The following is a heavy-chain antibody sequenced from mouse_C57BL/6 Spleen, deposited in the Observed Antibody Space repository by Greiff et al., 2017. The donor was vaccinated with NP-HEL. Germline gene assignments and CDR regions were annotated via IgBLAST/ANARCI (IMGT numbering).Heavy chain of an antibody. CDR3: ARQGYYGKDFDY. J-gene: IGHJ2*01. CDR1: GFTFSSYT. D-gene: IGHD2-1*01. CDR2: ISGGGGNT. Sequence: EVQGVESGGGLVKPGGSLKLSCAASGFTFSSYTMSWVRQTPEKRLEWVATISGGGGNTYYPDSVKGRFTISRDNAKNTLYLQMSSLRSEDTALYYCARQGYYGKDFDYWGQGTTLTVSS. V-gene: IGHV5-9*01.